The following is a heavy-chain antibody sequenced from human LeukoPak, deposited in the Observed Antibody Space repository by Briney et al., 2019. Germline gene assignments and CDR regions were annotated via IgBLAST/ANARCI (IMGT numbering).Heavy chain of an antibody. V-gene: IGHV1-2*02. CDR3: ARVIVDYYYYMDV. J-gene: IGHJ6*03. CDR2: INPNSGGT. CDR1: GYTFTGYY. Sequence: GASVKVSCKASGYTFTGYYMHWVRQAHGQGLEWMGWINPNSGGTNYAQKFQGRVTMTRDTSISTAYMELSRLRSDDTAVYYCARVIVDYYYYMDVWGKGTTVTVSS. D-gene: IGHD3-16*02.